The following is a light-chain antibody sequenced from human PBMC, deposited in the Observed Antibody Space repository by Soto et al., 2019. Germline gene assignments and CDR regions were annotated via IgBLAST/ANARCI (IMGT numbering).Light chain of an antibody. Sequence: QSVLTQPASVSGSPGQSITISCTGTSSDVGGYNYVSWYQHHPGKAPKLMIYEVNNRPSGVSNRFSGSKSGNTASLTIAGLQAEDEADYYRSSYTSSSTLVFGAGTKVTVL. V-gene: IGLV2-14*01. J-gene: IGLJ1*01. CDR3: SSYTSSSTLV. CDR2: EVN. CDR1: SSDVGGYNY.